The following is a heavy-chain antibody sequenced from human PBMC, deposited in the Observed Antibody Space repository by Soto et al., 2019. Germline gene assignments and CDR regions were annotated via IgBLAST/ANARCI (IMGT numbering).Heavy chain of an antibody. D-gene: IGHD3-3*01. CDR2: MNPNSGNT. Sequence: QVQLVQSGAEVKKPGASVKVSCKASGYTFTSYDINWVRQATGQGLEWMGWMNPNSGNTGYAQKFQGRVTMTRNTSISRAYMELSSLRSEDTAVYYWARVMYYDFWSGYYYGMDVWGQGTTVTVSS. J-gene: IGHJ6*02. CDR3: ARVMYYDFWSGYYYGMDV. CDR1: GYTFTSYD. V-gene: IGHV1-8*01.